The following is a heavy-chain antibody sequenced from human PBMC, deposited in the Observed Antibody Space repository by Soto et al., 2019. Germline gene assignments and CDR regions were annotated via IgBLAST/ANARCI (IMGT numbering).Heavy chain of an antibody. D-gene: IGHD1-1*01. CDR3: ARKPETGTTVPFDY. J-gene: IGHJ4*02. Sequence: PGGSLRLSCAASGFTFSSYGMHWVRQAPGKGLEWVAVISYGGSEKYHADSVKGRFTISRDNSKNTLYLQMNSLRAEDTAVYYCARKPETGTTVPFDYWGQGTLVTVSS. CDR2: ISYGGSEK. CDR1: GFTFSSYG. V-gene: IGHV3-30*03.